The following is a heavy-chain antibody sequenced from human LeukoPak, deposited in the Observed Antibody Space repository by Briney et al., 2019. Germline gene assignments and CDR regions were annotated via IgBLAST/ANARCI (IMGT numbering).Heavy chain of an antibody. CDR2: IYYSGST. CDR1: GGSISSSSYY. CDR3: ARRDGYNGGAFDI. V-gene: IGHV4-39*07. J-gene: IGHJ3*02. D-gene: IGHD5-24*01. Sequence: SETLSLTCTVSGGSISSSSYYWGWIRQPPGKGLEWIGSIYYSGSTYYNPSLKSRVTISVDTSKNQFSLKLSSVTAADTAVYYCARRDGYNGGAFDIWGQGTMVTVSS.